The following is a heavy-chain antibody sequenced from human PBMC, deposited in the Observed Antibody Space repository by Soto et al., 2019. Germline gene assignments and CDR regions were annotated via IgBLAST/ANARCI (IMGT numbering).Heavy chain of an antibody. Sequence: GGSLRLSCAASGFTFSSYWMSWVRQAPGKGLEWVANIKQDGSEKYYVDSVKGRFTISRDNAKNSLYLQMNSLRAEDTAVYYCARDLEVEASIFGVVMTNPQDQPFDYWGQGTLVTVSS. D-gene: IGHD3-3*01. CDR2: IKQDGSEK. V-gene: IGHV3-7*01. J-gene: IGHJ4*02. CDR3: ARDLEVEASIFGVVMTNPQDQPFDY. CDR1: GFTFSSYW.